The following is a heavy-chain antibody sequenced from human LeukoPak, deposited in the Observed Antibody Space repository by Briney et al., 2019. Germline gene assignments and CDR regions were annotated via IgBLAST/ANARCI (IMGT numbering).Heavy chain of an antibody. Sequence: ASVKVSCKASGDIFNSYSVSWVRQAPGQGLEWMGGNIPMFGSTNYAQKFEGRVTITTDQSTTTVYMELTSLTSEDTAVYYCARVGRSRGALPNFYYYMDVWGKGTTVTVSS. V-gene: IGHV1-69*05. CDR3: ARVGRSRGALPNFYYYMDV. CDR2: NIPMFGST. D-gene: IGHD1-26*01. CDR1: GDIFNSYS. J-gene: IGHJ6*03.